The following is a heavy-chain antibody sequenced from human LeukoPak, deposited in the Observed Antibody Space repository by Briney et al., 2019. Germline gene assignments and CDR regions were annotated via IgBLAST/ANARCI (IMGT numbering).Heavy chain of an antibody. Sequence: GGSLRLSCAVSGFTFSSYSMNWVRQAPGKGLEWVSSISSSSSYIYYADSVKGRFTISRDNAKNSLYLQMNSLRAEDTAVYYCARDPGIAAAGNFWGQGTLVTVSS. V-gene: IGHV3-21*01. CDR1: GFTFSSYS. J-gene: IGHJ4*02. CDR2: ISSSSSYI. CDR3: ARDPGIAAAGNF. D-gene: IGHD6-13*01.